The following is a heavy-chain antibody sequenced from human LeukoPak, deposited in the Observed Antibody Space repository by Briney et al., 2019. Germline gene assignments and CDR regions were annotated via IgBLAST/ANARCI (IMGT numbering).Heavy chain of an antibody. CDR1: GFTFSNHW. J-gene: IGHJ4*02. CDR2: INQDGSQK. CDR3: AKAFNPRSGSPPGPEY. Sequence: GGSLRLSCAASGFTFSNHWMTWVRQAPGKGLEWVANINQDGSQKYDVDSVKGRFTISRDNTKNSLYLRMSSLRAEDTAVYYCAKAFNPRSGSPPGPEYWGQGTLVTVSS. D-gene: IGHD3-10*01. V-gene: IGHV3-7*01.